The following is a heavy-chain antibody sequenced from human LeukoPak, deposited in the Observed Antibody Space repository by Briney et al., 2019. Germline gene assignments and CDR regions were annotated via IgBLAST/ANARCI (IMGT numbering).Heavy chain of an antibody. CDR3: ARRLKQQLRRYFDY. Sequence: SGGSLRLSCAASGFTFSSYAMSWVRQAPGKGLEWIGEINHSGSTNYNPSLKSRVTISVDTSKNQFSLKLSSVTAADTAVYYCARRLKQQLRRYFDYWGQGTLVTVSS. CDR1: GFTFSSYA. CDR2: INHSGST. V-gene: IGHV4-34*01. D-gene: IGHD6-13*01. J-gene: IGHJ4*02.